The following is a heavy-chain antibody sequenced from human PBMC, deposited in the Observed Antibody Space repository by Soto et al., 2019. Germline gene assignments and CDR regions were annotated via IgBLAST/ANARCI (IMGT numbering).Heavy chain of an antibody. D-gene: IGHD3-22*01. Sequence: SETLSLTCAVSGCSISSGYYCGWIRHPPRKGLECLGSIYHSGSTYYNPSLKIRFTISVDTSKNQFSLKLSSVTDADTAVYYCARTRISSSGYYYSHWFDPWGQGTLVTVPQ. J-gene: IGHJ5*02. CDR2: IYHSGST. V-gene: IGHV4-38-2*01. CDR1: GCSISSGYY. CDR3: ARTRISSSGYYYSHWFDP.